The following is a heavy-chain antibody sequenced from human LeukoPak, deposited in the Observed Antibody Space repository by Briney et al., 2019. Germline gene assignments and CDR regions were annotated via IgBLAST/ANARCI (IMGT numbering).Heavy chain of an antibody. CDR3: ATSTVAKYDY. Sequence: GGSLRLSCVVSGFTLSSDWMSWVRQAPGKGLEWVSAISGSGDSTFNSDSVKGRFIISRDNSKNTLYLQMNSLRAEDTALYYCATSTVAKYDYWGQGTLVAVSS. CDR1: GFTLSSDW. J-gene: IGHJ4*02. V-gene: IGHV3-23*01. CDR2: ISGSGDST. D-gene: IGHD4-11*01.